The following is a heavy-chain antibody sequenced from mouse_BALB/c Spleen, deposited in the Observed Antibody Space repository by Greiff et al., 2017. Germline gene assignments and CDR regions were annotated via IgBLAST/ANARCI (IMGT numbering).Heavy chain of an antibody. CDR3: ARDYGSSHYAMDY. Sequence: LVESGPELVKPGASVKMSCKASGYTFTSYVMHWVKQKPGQGLEWIGYINPYNDGTKYNEKFKGKATLTSDKSSSTAYMELSSLTSEDSAVYYCARDYGSSHYAMDYWGQGTSVTVSS. CDR2: INPYNDGT. J-gene: IGHJ4*01. CDR1: GYTFTSYV. D-gene: IGHD1-1*01. V-gene: IGHV1-14*01.